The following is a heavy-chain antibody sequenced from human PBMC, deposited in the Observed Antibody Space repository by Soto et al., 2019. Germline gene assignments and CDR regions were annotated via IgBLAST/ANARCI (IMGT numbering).Heavy chain of an antibody. CDR3: ARDQLTVAGTRDYYYYGMGV. CDR2: IYYSGTT. V-gene: IGHV4-39*02. CDR1: GGSISSSGYY. Sequence: SETLSLTCTVSGGSISSSGYYWGWILQPPGKGLEWIGSIYYSGTTYYNPSLKSRVTISVDTSKNQFSLMLSSVTAADTAVYYCARDQLTVAGTRDYYYYGMGVWGQGTTVTVSS. J-gene: IGHJ6*02. D-gene: IGHD6-19*01.